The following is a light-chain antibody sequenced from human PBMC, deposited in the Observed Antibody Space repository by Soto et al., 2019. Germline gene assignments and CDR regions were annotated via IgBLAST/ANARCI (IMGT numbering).Light chain of an antibody. CDR1: QSVSRSS. V-gene: IGKV3-20*01. J-gene: IGKJ1*01. CDR2: GAS. Sequence: ESVLTQSPDTLSLSPGERATLSCRASQSVSRSSLAWYQQKRGQAPRLLIHGASSRATGIPDRFSGSGSGTDFTLTTSRLEPEDFAVYYGQQYGSSPRTFGQGTKVEVK. CDR3: QQYGSSPRT.